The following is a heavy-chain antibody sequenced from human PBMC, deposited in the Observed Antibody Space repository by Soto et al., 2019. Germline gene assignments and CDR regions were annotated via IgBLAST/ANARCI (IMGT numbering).Heavy chain of an antibody. CDR2: IIPIFGTA. Sequence: QVQLVQSGAEVKKPGSSVKVSCKASGGTFSSYAISWVRQAPGQGLEWMGGIIPIFGTANYAQKFQGRVTITADESTSTADMELSSLRSEDTAVYYCASCMVRGVRWERRSDYYYYGMDVWGQGTTVTVSS. CDR3: ASCMVRGVRWERRSDYYYYGMDV. V-gene: IGHV1-69*01. J-gene: IGHJ6*02. CDR1: GGTFSSYA. D-gene: IGHD3-10*01.